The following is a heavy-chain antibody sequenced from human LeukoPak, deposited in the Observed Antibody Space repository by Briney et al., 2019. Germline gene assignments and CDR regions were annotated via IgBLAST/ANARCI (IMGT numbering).Heavy chain of an antibody. J-gene: IGHJ4*02. CDR2: ISSSSSYI. CDR3: ARAGYSSSWYSDY. D-gene: IGHD6-13*01. CDR1: GFTFSSYS. V-gene: IGHV3-21*01. Sequence: GGSLRLSCAASGFTFSSYSMNWVRQAPGKGLEWVSSISSSSSYIYYADSVKGRYTISRDNAKNSLYLQMNSLRAEDTAVYYCARAGYSSSWYSDYWGQGTLVTVSS.